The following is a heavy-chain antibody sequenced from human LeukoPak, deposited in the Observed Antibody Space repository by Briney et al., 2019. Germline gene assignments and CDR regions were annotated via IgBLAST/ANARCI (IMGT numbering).Heavy chain of an antibody. D-gene: IGHD3-3*01. CDR3: ARAIGVVTPPYYYYYMDV. Sequence: SETLSLTCTVSGGSISSGDYYWSWIRQPPGKGLEWIGYIYYSGSTYYNPSLKSRVTISVDTSKNQFSLKLSSVPAADTAVYYCARAIGVVTPPYYYYYMDVWGKGTTVTVSS. CDR1: GGSISSGDYY. V-gene: IGHV4-30-4*08. J-gene: IGHJ6*03. CDR2: IYYSGST.